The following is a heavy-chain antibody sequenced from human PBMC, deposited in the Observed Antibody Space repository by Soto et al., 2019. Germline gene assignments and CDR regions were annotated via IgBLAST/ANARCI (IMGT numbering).Heavy chain of an antibody. Sequence: QVQLQQWGAGLLKPSETLSLTCAVYGRPCRGYYWTWLRLPPGTGLEWIGEINHSGSTNYNMSRKSRVTISVDTSKNPFSLKLTSVTAADTAVYYCERDKITGLFDYWGQGTLVTVSS. CDR2: INHSGST. J-gene: IGHJ4*02. V-gene: IGHV4-34*01. D-gene: IGHD3-16*01. CDR3: ERDKITGLFDY. CDR1: GRPCRGYY.